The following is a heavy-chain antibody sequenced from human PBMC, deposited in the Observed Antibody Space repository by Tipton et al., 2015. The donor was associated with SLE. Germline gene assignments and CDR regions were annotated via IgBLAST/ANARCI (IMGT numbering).Heavy chain of an antibody. D-gene: IGHD2-15*01. J-gene: IGHJ4*02. CDR2: FYYGGST. CDR1: GGSISSSST. V-gene: IGHV4-39*07. CDR3: ARDGGCSGGSCFDY. Sequence: TLSLTCTVSGGSISSSSTNGAGFRRPQGRGWGGMGGFYYGGSTYYNPSLKSRVTISVDPSKNQFSLKLSSGPAADTAVYYCARDGGCSGGSCFDYWGQGTLVTVSS.